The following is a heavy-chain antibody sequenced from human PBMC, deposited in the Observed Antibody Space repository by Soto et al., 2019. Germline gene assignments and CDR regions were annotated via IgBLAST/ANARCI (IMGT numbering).Heavy chain of an antibody. Sequence: QVQLVQSGAEVKRPGSSVQVSCKASGDTFNFYSINWVRQAPGLGLEWMGRVNPIVSMSNYAQKFQGRVTMTADKSTSTAYMELSSLRSEDTAIYYCASSYGSGYRAFDFWGQGALVTVSS. CDR2: VNPIVSMS. CDR3: ASSYGSGYRAFDF. J-gene: IGHJ4*02. D-gene: IGHD3-10*01. CDR1: GDTFNFYS. V-gene: IGHV1-69*02.